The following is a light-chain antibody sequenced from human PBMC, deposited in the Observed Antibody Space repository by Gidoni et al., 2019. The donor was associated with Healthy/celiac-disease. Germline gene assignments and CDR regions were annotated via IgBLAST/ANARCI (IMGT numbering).Light chain of an antibody. J-gene: IGLJ2*01. Sequence: SYELTQPPSVSVSPGQTASITCPGDKLGDKYACWYQQKPGQSPVLVIYQDSKRPSGIPERVSGSNSGNTATLTISGTQAMDEADYYGQAWDSSTVVFGGGTKLTVL. CDR2: QDS. CDR3: QAWDSSTVV. V-gene: IGLV3-1*01. CDR1: KLGDKY.